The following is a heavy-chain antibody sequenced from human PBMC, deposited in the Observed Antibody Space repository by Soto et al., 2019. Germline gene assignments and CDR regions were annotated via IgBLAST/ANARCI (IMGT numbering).Heavy chain of an antibody. CDR3: ARRMGIAAAGTSGGAFDI. D-gene: IGHD6-13*01. CDR1: GGSISSYY. CDR2: IYYSGST. J-gene: IGHJ3*02. Sequence: QVQLQESGPGLVKPSETLSLTCTVSGGSISSYYWSWIRQPPVKVLDWIWYIYYSGSTNYNPSLTCRVTKSVDTSKNQLSLKLSSVNAADTAVYYCARRMGIAAAGTSGGAFDIWGQGTMVTVSS. V-gene: IGHV4-59*01.